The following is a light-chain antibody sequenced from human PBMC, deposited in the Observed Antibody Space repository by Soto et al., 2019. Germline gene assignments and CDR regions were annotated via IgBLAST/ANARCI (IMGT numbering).Light chain of an antibody. Sequence: QSGLTQPASVSGSPGPSVTIPCTGTNSDVGGYKFVSWYQQHPGKAPKFIIYDVSIRPSGVSNRFSGSKSDNTASLTISGLQAEDEADYYCSSYTSGSHYVFGTGTKVT. J-gene: IGLJ1*01. CDR2: DVS. V-gene: IGLV2-14*01. CDR3: SSYTSGSHYV. CDR1: NSDVGGYKF.